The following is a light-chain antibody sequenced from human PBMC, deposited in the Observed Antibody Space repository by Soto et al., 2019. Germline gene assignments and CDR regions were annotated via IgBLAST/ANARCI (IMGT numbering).Light chain of an antibody. CDR1: QSVSSY. CDR3: QQRSNWPPSLT. Sequence: EIVLTQSPATLSLSPGERATLSCRASQSVSSYLAWYQQKPGQAPRLLIYDASNRATGSPARFSGRGSGTDFALTISSLEPEDFAVYYCQQRSNWPPSLTFGGGTKVEIK. V-gene: IGKV3-11*01. J-gene: IGKJ4*01. CDR2: DAS.